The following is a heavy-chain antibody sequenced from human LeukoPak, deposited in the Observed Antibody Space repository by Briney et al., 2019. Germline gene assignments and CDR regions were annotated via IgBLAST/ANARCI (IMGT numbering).Heavy chain of an antibody. CDR3: ARMGIQLTFDY. CDR2: IIPIFGTA. J-gene: IGHJ4*02. D-gene: IGHD5-18*01. CDR1: GGIFSSYA. Sequence: ASVMVSCKASGGIFSSYAISWVRQAPGQGLEWMGGIIPIFGTANYAQKFQGRVTITADKSTSTAYMELSSLRSEDTAVYYCARMGIQLTFDYWGQGTLVTVSS. V-gene: IGHV1-69*06.